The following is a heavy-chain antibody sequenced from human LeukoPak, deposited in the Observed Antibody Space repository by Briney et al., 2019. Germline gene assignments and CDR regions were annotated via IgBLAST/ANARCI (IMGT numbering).Heavy chain of an antibody. J-gene: IGHJ1*01. D-gene: IGHD3-16*01. V-gene: IGHV4-39*07. Sequence: SETLSLTCTVSGGSISSSSYYWGWIRQPPGKGLEWIGSIYYSGSTYYSPSLKSRVTISVDTSKNQFSLKLSSVTAADTAVYYCARTHYDYVWGSANWSFQHWGQGTLVTVSS. CDR1: GGSISSSSYY. CDR2: IYYSGST. CDR3: ARTHYDYVWGSANWSFQH.